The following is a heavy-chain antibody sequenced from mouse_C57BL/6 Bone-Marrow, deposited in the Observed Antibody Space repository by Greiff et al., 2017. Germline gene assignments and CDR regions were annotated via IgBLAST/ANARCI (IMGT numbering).Heavy chain of an antibody. CDR3: ARLEFDGSSGDWYFDV. D-gene: IGHD1-1*01. CDR1: GYTFTSYD. J-gene: IGHJ1*03. V-gene: IGHV1-85*01. CDR2: IYPREGST. Sequence: VQLQQSGPELVKPGASVKLSCKASGYTFTSYDINWVKQRPGQGLEWIGWIYPREGSTKYNEKFKGKATLTVDTSSSTAYMELPSLTSAASAVDFCARLEFDGSSGDWYFDVWGTGTTVTVSS.